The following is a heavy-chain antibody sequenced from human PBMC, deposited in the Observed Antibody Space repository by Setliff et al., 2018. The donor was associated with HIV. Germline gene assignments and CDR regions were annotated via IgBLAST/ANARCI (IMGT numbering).Heavy chain of an antibody. CDR2: IYTSGST. CDR1: GVSISSGSYY. Sequence: PSETLSLTCTVSGVSISSGSYYWSWIRQPAGKGLEWIGHIYTSGSTNYNPSLKSRVTISVDTSKNQFSLKLSSVTAADTAVYYCASLITMIVVGLFDYWGQGTLVTVSS. CDR3: ASLITMIVVGLFDY. D-gene: IGHD3-22*01. J-gene: IGHJ4*02. V-gene: IGHV4-61*09.